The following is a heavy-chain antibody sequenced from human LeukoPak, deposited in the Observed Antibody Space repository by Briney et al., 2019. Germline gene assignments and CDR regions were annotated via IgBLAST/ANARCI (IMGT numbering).Heavy chain of an antibody. Sequence: SETLSLTCPVSAGPMSRYYWSWVGQPPGKGLEWIGYVHYSGSTKYNPSLKSRVTISVDTSKNQFSLKLSSVTAADTAVYYCARGRPGSYYAADYWGEGTLVTVSS. CDR3: ARGRPGSYYAADY. D-gene: IGHD1-26*01. V-gene: IGHV4-59*01. J-gene: IGHJ4*02. CDR1: AGPMSRYY. CDR2: VHYSGST.